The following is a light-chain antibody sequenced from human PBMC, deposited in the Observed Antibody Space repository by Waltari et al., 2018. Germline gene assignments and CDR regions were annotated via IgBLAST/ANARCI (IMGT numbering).Light chain of an antibody. CDR3: QSYDSSLSEYV. CDR2: GNN. Sequence: QSVLTQPPSVSGAPGQRVTISCTGSSSNIGAGYDVHWYQQLPGTAPKLLIYGNNNRPAGVPDRFSGSKSGTSGSRAITGLQAEDEADYYCQSYDSSLSEYVFGTGTKVTVL. V-gene: IGLV1-40*01. CDR1: SSNIGAGYD. J-gene: IGLJ1*01.